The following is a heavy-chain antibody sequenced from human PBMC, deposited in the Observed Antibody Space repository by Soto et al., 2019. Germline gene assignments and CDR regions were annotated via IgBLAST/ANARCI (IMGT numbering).Heavy chain of an antibody. Sequence: SETLSLTCTVSGGSISSGGYYWSWIRQHPGKGLEWIGYIYYSGSTYYNPSLKSRVTISVDTSKNQFSLKLSSVTAAYTAVYYCARAVLRNNYWFDPWGQGTLVTVSS. CDR1: GGSISSGGYY. D-gene: IGHD1-20*01. V-gene: IGHV4-31*03. CDR3: ARAVLRNNYWFDP. J-gene: IGHJ5*02. CDR2: IYYSGST.